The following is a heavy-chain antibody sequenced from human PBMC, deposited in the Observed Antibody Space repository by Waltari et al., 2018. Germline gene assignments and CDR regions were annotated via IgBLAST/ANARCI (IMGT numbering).Heavy chain of an antibody. CDR3: ARDSKFDP. Sequence: EVQLVDSGGGLIQPGGSLRLSCAASGFSISDNYMSGVRQAPGKGLEWVSFINSGGTTYYADSVKGRFTISRDNSKNTVYLQMNSLRAEDTAMYYCARDSKFDPWGQGTLVTVSS. CDR1: GFSISDNY. V-gene: IGHV3-53*01. D-gene: IGHD4-4*01. J-gene: IGHJ5*02. CDR2: INSGGTT.